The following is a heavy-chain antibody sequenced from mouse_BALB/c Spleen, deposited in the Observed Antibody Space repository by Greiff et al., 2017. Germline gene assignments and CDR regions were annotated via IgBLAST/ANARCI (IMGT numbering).Heavy chain of an antibody. CDR3: AKHDYYGSSYWYFDG. D-gene: IGHD1-1*01. CDR2: IWGGGST. Sequence: VKLVESGPGLVAPSQSLSITCTVSGFSLTDYGVSWIRQPPGKGLEWLGVIWGGGSTYYNSALKSRLSISKDNSKSQVFLKMNSLQTDDTAMYYCAKHDYYGSSYWYFDGWGAGTTVTVSS. V-gene: IGHV2-6-5*01. J-gene: IGHJ1*01. CDR1: GFSLTDYG.